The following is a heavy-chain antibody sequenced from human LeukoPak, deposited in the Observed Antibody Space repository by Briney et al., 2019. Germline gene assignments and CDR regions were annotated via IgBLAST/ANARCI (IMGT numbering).Heavy chain of an antibody. CDR3: AKGTRFSVAGSPFDY. V-gene: IGHV3-30*04. CDR2: ISYDGSNK. J-gene: IGHJ4*02. D-gene: IGHD6-19*01. Sequence: PGGSLRLSCAASGFTFSSYAMHWVRQAPGKGLEWVAVISYDGSNKYYADSVKGRFTISRDNSKNTLYLQMNSLRAEDTAVYYCAKGTRFSVAGSPFDYWGQGTLVTVSS. CDR1: GFTFSSYA.